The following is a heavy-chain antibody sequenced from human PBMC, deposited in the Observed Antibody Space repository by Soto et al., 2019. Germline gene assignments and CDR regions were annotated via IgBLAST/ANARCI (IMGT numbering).Heavy chain of an antibody. CDR1: GFTFSNYN. D-gene: IGHD5-12*01. V-gene: IGHV3-48*01. Sequence: EVQLVESGGGLVQPGGSLRLSCAASGFTFSNYNMNWVRQAPGKGLEWIAYINTGSSTTSYADSVKGRFTISRENAKNALYLQMTSLRAEDTAVYYCARDREDWLRIFDCWGRGTLVSVSS. CDR3: ARDREDWLRIFDC. J-gene: IGHJ4*02. CDR2: INTGSSTT.